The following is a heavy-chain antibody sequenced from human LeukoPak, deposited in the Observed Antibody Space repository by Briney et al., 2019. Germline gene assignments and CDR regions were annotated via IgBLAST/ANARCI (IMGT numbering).Heavy chain of an antibody. J-gene: IGHJ4*02. CDR2: INHSGST. V-gene: IGHV4-34*01. CDR3: ARRPHYYGSFDY. Sequence: SETLSLTCAVYGGSFSGYYWSWIRQPPGKGLEWIGEINHSGSTNYNPSLKSRVTISVDTSKNQFSLKLSSVTAADTAVYYCARRPHYYGSFDYWGQGALVTVSS. CDR1: GGSFSGYY. D-gene: IGHD3-10*01.